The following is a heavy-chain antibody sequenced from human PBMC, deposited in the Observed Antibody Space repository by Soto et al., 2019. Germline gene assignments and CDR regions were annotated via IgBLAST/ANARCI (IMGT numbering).Heavy chain of an antibody. J-gene: IGHJ5*02. Sequence: EVQLVESGGGLVQPGRSLRLSCAASGFTFNDFAMHWVRQAPGKRLEWVASIDWNGANIAYAASVEGRFTISRDNVKNSLFLQINSLRAEDTAFYFCARDSGIVAAGRFSFDPRGQGTLVTVSS. CDR2: IDWNGANI. CDR1: GFTFNDFA. CDR3: ARDSGIVAAGRFSFDP. D-gene: IGHD6-13*01. V-gene: IGHV3-9*01.